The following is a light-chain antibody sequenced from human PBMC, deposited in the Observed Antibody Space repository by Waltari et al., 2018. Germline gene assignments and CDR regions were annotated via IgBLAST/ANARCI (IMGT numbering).Light chain of an antibody. CDR3: QTWGTGWV. Sequence: QLVLTQSPSASASLGASVKLTCTLSSGHSDYAIAWHQQQPGKGPRFLMKINSDGSHNKGDRIPARFSGSTSGAERYLTISSLQSEDEAAYYCQTWGTGWVFGGGTKLTVL. CDR2: INSDGSH. V-gene: IGLV4-69*01. J-gene: IGLJ3*02. CDR1: SGHSDYA.